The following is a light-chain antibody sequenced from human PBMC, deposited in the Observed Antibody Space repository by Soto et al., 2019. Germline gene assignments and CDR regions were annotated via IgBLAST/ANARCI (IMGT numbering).Light chain of an antibody. Sequence: QAVVTQSPSASASLGASVKLTCTLSSGHNSYAIAWHQQQPEKGPRYLMKLNSDGSHSKGDGIPDRFSGSSSGAERSLTISSLQSEDEADYYCQTWGTGIGVFGGGTKLTVL. CDR3: QTWGTGIGV. J-gene: IGLJ2*01. CDR1: SGHNSYA. V-gene: IGLV4-69*01. CDR2: LNSDGSH.